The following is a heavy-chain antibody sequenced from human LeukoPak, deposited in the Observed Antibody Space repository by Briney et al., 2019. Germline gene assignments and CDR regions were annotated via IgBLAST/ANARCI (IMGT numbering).Heavy chain of an antibody. CDR1: GFTFSSYA. Sequence: GGSLRLSCAASGFTFSSYAMSWVRQAPGKGLEWVPAISGSGGSTYYADSVKGRFTISRDNSKNTLYLQMNSLRAEDTAVYYCAKDSFPVVVTAVLDYWGQGTLVTVSS. CDR2: ISGSGGST. V-gene: IGHV3-23*01. D-gene: IGHD2-21*02. CDR3: AKDSFPVVVTAVLDY. J-gene: IGHJ4*02.